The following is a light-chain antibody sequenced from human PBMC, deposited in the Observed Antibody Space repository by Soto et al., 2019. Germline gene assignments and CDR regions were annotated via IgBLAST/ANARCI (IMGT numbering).Light chain of an antibody. V-gene: IGKV1-5*03. CDR3: QQYNNYFT. CDR1: QSVQTC. CDR2: KAT. Sequence: IQLTQSPSTLSASVGDRVTITCQASQSVQTCLAWFQQKPGKAPKLLIYKATTLETGVPSRFSGSGSETEFTLTISDLQPDDLGTYYCQQYNNYFTFGQGTKVDIK. J-gene: IGKJ1*01.